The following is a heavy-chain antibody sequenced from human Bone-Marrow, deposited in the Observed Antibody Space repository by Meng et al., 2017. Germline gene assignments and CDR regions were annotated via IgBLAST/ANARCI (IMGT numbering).Heavy chain of an antibody. Sequence: ASVKVSCKASGYTFTSYEINWVRQATGQGLEWMGWMNPNSGNTGYAQKFQGRVTMTRNTSISTAYMELSSLRSEDTAVYYCVGEGGYDNSDYWGQGTLVTVSS. CDR3: VGEGGYDNSDY. V-gene: IGHV1-8*01. J-gene: IGHJ4*02. CDR1: GYTFTSYE. D-gene: IGHD5-12*01. CDR2: MNPNSGNT.